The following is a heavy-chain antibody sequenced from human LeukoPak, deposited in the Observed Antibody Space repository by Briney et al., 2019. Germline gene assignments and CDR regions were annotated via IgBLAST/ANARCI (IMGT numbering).Heavy chain of an antibody. Sequence: ASVKVSCTASGYTFTGYYIHWVRQAPGQGLEWMGWINPNSGGTNYAQKFQGGVTMTRDTSISTAYMELSRLRSDDTALYYCAREHSSGYYFDAFDIWGQGTMVTVSS. V-gene: IGHV1-2*02. CDR1: GYTFTGYY. CDR3: AREHSSGYYFDAFDI. J-gene: IGHJ3*02. CDR2: INPNSGGT. D-gene: IGHD3-22*01.